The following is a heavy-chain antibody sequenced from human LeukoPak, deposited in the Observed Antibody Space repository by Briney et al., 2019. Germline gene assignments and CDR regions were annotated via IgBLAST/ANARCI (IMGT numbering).Heavy chain of an antibody. V-gene: IGHV3-21*01. CDR2: ISSSSSYI. CDR1: GFTFSSYS. CDR3: ASCSSSSTLALYYYYMDV. Sequence: PGGSLRLSCAASGFTFSSYSMNWVRQAPGKGLEWVSSISSSSSYIYYADSVKGRFTISRDNAKNSLYLQMNSLRAEDTAVYYCASCSSSSTLALYYYYMDVWGKGTTVTVSS. J-gene: IGHJ6*03. D-gene: IGHD6-6*01.